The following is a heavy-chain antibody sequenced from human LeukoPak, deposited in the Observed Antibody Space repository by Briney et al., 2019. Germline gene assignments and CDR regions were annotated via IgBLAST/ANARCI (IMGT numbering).Heavy chain of an antibody. CDR3: ARAKGSGSYYWGWFDY. Sequence: GGSLRLSCAVSGFTVSSKYLNWVRQAPGKGLEWISVIYSGGITNYADSVKGRFTISRDTSKNTLYLQMNSLRAEDTAVYYCARAKGSGSYYWGWFDYWGQGTLVTVSS. CDR2: IYSGGIT. V-gene: IGHV3-66*01. D-gene: IGHD3-10*01. CDR1: GFTVSSKY. J-gene: IGHJ4*02.